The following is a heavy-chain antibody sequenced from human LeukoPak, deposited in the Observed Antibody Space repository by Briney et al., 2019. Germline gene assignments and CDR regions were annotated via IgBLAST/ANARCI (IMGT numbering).Heavy chain of an antibody. CDR1: GGTFSSYA. CDR3: ASSKGYSYGDPLDY. D-gene: IGHD5-18*01. CDR2: IIPIFGTA. J-gene: IGHJ4*02. V-gene: IGHV1-69*05. Sequence: ASVKVSCKASGGTFSSYAISWVRQAPGQGLEWMGGIIPIFGTANYAQKFQGRVTMTRDTSTSTVYMELSSLRSEDTAVYYCASSKGYSYGDPLDYWGQGTLATVSS.